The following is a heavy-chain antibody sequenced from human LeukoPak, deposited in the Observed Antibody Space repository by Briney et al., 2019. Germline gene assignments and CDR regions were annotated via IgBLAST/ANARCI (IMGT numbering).Heavy chain of an antibody. CDR3: ARAGY. CDR2: IYSGGST. CDR1: GFTFSSYA. J-gene: IGHJ4*02. Sequence: GGSLRLSCAASGFTFSSYAMHWVRQAPGKGLEWVSVIYSGGSTYYADSVKGRFTISRDNSKNTLYLQMNSLRAEDTAVYYCARAGYWGQGTLVTVSS. V-gene: IGHV3-53*01.